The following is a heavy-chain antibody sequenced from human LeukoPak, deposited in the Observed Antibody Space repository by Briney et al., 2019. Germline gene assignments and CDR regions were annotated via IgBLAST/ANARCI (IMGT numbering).Heavy chain of an antibody. Sequence: PGRSLRLSCAASGLTFSSHGMHWVRQAPGKGLEWVAVISFDGNNGYYADSVKGRFIISRDNSKNTLYLQMNSLRTEDTAMYYCARDPKGGFSYGWGAFDIWGQGTMVTVSS. CDR1: GLTFSSHG. CDR3: ARDPKGGFSYGWGAFDI. CDR2: ISFDGNNG. V-gene: IGHV3-30*03. D-gene: IGHD5-18*01. J-gene: IGHJ3*02.